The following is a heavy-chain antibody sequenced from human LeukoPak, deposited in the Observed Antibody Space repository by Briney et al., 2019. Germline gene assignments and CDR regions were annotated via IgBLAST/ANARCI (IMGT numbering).Heavy chain of an antibody. CDR1: GFTFSTYG. CDR3: ARDGTGRLYLEY. D-gene: IGHD3/OR15-3a*01. Sequence: GGSLRLSCAASGFTFSTYGMHWVRQAPGKGLEWVAVVSYDGSDKYYADSGKGRLTISRDNSKNTLYLQMNSLRTEDTAVYYCARDGTGRLYLEYWGQGTLVTVSS. V-gene: IGHV3-30*03. J-gene: IGHJ4*02. CDR2: VSYDGSDK.